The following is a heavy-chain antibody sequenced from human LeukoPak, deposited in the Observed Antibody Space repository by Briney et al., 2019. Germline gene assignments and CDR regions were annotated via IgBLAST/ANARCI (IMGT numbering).Heavy chain of an antibody. J-gene: IGHJ4*02. CDR3: AGRLSDYYYTVGY. V-gene: IGHV3-74*01. CDR1: GFTDTNYW. D-gene: IGHD3-22*01. Sequence: GGSLTLSCTTSGFTDTNYWMLWVRQAPGKGGVWVSRINSDGSNTNYAGSVKGRFTISRDNARNTLYLQMNSLRAEDTAVYYCAGRLSDYYYTVGYWGQGTLVTVSS. CDR2: INSDGSNT.